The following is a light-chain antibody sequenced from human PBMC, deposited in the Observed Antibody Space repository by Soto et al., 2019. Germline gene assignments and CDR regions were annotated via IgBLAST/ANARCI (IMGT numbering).Light chain of an antibody. CDR3: SSYTTTSTLV. CDR2: DVS. V-gene: IGLV2-14*01. Sequence: QSALTQPASVSGSPGQSITFSCTGTSSDLGGYNYVSWYQQHPGKAPKLVIYDVSNRPSGLSNRFSGSKSGNTASLTISGLQADDEADYYCSSYTTTSTLVFGGGTKLTVL. CDR1: SSDLGGYNY. J-gene: IGLJ2*01.